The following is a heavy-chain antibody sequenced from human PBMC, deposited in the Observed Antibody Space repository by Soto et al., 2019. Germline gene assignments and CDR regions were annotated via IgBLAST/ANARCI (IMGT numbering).Heavy chain of an antibody. CDR2: IIPIFGTA. CDR3: ARIYCSGGSCYSAGWFDP. J-gene: IGHJ5*02. D-gene: IGHD2-15*01. V-gene: IGHV1-69*06. Sequence: ASVKVSCKASGGTFSSYAISWVRQAPGQGLEWMGGIIPIFGTANYAQKFQGRVTITADKSTSTAYMELSSLRSEDTAVYYCARIYCSGGSCYSAGWFDPWGQGTLVTVSS. CDR1: GGTFSSYA.